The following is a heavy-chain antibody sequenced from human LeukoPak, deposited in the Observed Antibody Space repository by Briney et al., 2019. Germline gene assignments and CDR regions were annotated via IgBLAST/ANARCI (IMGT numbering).Heavy chain of an antibody. J-gene: IGHJ4*02. CDR3: ARGDVAGTTLDY. CDR2: ISGSGGRT. CDR1: GFTYSSHA. V-gene: IGHV3-23*01. Sequence: GGSLRLSCAAPGFTYSSHAMNWVRQAPGKGLEWVSVISGSGGRTYYADSVKGRFAISRDNAKNSLYLQMNSLRAEDTAVYYCARGDVAGTTLDYWGQGTLVTVSS. D-gene: IGHD6-19*01.